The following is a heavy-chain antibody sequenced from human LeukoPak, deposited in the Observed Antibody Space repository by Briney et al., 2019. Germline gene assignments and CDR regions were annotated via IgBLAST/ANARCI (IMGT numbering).Heavy chain of an antibody. V-gene: IGHV3-23*01. CDR3: AKPLYGGNTRL. CDR1: GFTFSSYA. D-gene: IGHD4-23*01. CDR2: ISGSGGST. Sequence: GGSLRLSCAASGFTFSSYAMSWVRQVPGRGLEWVSAISGSGGSTYYADSVKGRFTISRDNSKNTLYLQMNSLRAEDTAVYYCAKPLYGGNTRLWGQGTLVTVSS. J-gene: IGHJ4*02.